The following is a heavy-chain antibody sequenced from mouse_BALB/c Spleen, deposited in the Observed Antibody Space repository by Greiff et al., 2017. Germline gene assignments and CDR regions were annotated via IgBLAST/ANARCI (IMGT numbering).Heavy chain of an antibody. Sequence: QVQLKQSGPGLVQPSQSLSITCTVSGFSLTSYGVHWVRQSPGKGLEWLGVIWSGGSTDYNAAFISRLSISKDNSKSQVFFKMNSLQATDTAIYYCARGAVYGNYAWFADWGQGTLVTVSA. CDR1: GFSLTSYG. J-gene: IGHJ3*01. CDR2: IWSGGST. D-gene: IGHD2-1*01. CDR3: ARGAVYGNYAWFAD. V-gene: IGHV2-2*02.